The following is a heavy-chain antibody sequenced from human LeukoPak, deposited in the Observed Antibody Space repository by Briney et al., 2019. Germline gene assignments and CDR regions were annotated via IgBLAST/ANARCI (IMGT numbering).Heavy chain of an antibody. D-gene: IGHD4-17*01. CDR3: AIPSTVTTYAFDI. CDR2: IIPILGIA. V-gene: IGHV1-69*04. Sequence: ASVKVSCKASGGTFSSYAISWVRQAPGQGLEWMGRIIPILGIANYAQKFQGRVTITADKSTSTAYMELSSLRSEDTAVYYCAIPSTVTTYAFDIWGQGTMVTVSS. CDR1: GGTFSSYA. J-gene: IGHJ3*02.